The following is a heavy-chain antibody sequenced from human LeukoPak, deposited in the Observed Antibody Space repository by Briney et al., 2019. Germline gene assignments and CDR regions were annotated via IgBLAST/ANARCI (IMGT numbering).Heavy chain of an antibody. CDR1: GFTFSTYA. CDR3: AKGVVVAPDVTPFDY. V-gene: IGHV3-23*01. Sequence: PGGSLRLSCAPSGFTFSTYAMTWVRQAPGKGLEWVSAISGDGAVSYYADSVKGRFTISRDNSKNTLYLQMNSLRAEDTAVYYCAKGVVVAPDVTPFDYWGQGTLVTVSS. J-gene: IGHJ4*02. D-gene: IGHD2-2*01. CDR2: ISGDGAVS.